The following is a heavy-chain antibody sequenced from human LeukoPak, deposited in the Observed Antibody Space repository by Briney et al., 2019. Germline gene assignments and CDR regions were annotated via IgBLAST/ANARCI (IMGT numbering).Heavy chain of an antibody. V-gene: IGHV1-2*02. CDR1: GYTFTGYD. J-gene: IGHJ3*02. D-gene: IGHD3-16*01. CDR2: INPNNGGS. CDR3: SRARLGFVVTFWVYRRGAFDI. Sequence: GASVKVSCKASGYTFTGYDMHWVRQAPGQGLEWMGWINPNNGGSNYAQKLQGRVTMTTDTSTSTAYMELSRLRSDDKALYYCSRARLGFVVTFWVYRRGAFDIWGQGTMVTVSS.